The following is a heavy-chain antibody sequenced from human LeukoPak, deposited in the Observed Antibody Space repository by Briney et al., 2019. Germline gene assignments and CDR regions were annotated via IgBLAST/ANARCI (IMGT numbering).Heavy chain of an antibody. D-gene: IGHD5-24*01. V-gene: IGHV4-4*07. CDR3: ARHFRGWLRGSFDY. Sequence: SSETLSLTCTVSGGSISSYYWSWIRQPAGKGLEWIGRIYTSGSTNYNPSLKSRVTMAVDTSKNQFSLKLSSVTAADTAVYYCARHFRGWLRGSFDYWGRGTLVTV. J-gene: IGHJ4*02. CDR1: GGSISSYY. CDR2: IYTSGST.